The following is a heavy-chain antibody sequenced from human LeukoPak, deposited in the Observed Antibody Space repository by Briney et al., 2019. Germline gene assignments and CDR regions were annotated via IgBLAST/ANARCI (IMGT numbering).Heavy chain of an antibody. D-gene: IGHD3-22*01. Sequence: ASVKVSCKASGYTFTANYIHWVRQAPGQGLEWVGRIHPKSGGANYAQKFRDRVTLTRDTSINTAYMELSGLRSDDAAVYYCARAYYDSSRYFGWGTDYYYYYMDVWGEGTTVTISS. CDR1: GYTFTANY. CDR3: ARAYYDSSRYFGWGTDYYYYYMDV. J-gene: IGHJ6*03. V-gene: IGHV1-2*06. CDR2: IHPKSGGA.